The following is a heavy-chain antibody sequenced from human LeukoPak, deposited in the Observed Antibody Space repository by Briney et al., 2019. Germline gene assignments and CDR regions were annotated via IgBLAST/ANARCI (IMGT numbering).Heavy chain of an antibody. V-gene: IGHV1-2*02. Sequence: ASVKVSCKASGYTFTGYYMHWVRQAPGQGLEWMGWINPNSGGTDYAQKFQGRVTMTRDTSISTAYMELSRLRSDDTAVYYCARVKVGATIYYFDYWGQGTLVTVSS. J-gene: IGHJ4*02. CDR3: ARVKVGATIYYFDY. D-gene: IGHD1-26*01. CDR2: INPNSGGT. CDR1: GYTFTGYY.